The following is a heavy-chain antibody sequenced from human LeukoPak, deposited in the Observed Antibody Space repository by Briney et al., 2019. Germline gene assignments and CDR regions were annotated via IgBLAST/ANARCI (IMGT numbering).Heavy chain of an antibody. CDR3: ARSDYNNYADY. CDR1: GYSISSGYN. V-gene: IGHV3-20*04. Sequence: PSETLSLTCTVSGYSISSGYNWGWIRQPPGKGLEWVSGINWDGGSTGYGDSVKGRFTISRDNAKNSLYLQMDSLRAEDTAFYYCARSDYNNYADYWGQGTLVTVSS. D-gene: IGHD4-11*01. J-gene: IGHJ4*02. CDR2: INWDGGST.